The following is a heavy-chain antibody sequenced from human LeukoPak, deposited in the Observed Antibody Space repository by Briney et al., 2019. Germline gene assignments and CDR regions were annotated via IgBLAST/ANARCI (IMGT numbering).Heavy chain of an antibody. D-gene: IGHD3-10*01. Sequence: PGGSPKLSCAASGFTFSDSAIHWVRQASGKGLEWVGRIRSKSNSYAANYAESAKGRFTISRDESKNTAYLQMNSLTTEDTAVYYCTTTIYGSGKAGYWGQGTLVTVSS. V-gene: IGHV3-73*01. J-gene: IGHJ4*02. CDR3: TTTIYGSGKAGY. CDR2: IRSKSNSYAA. CDR1: GFTFSDSA.